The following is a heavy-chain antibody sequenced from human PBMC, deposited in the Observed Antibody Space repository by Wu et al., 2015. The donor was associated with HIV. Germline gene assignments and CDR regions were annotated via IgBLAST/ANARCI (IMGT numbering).Heavy chain of an antibody. CDR2: MNPNIGNT. CDR1: GGTFSSYA. V-gene: IGHV1-8*02. J-gene: IGHJ5*02. CDR3: ARHSSGWYVNWFDP. D-gene: IGHD6-19*01. Sequence: QVQLVQPGAEVKKPGSSVKVSCKASGGTFSSYAISWVRQAPGQGLEWMGWMNPNIGNTGYAQKFQGRVTMTRNTSISTAYMELSSLRSEDTAVYYCARHSSGWYVNWFDPVGPGNPGHRLL.